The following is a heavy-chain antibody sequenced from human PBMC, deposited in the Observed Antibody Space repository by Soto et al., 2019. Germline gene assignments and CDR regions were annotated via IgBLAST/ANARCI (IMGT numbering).Heavy chain of an antibody. CDR2: IKEDGSGK. Sequence: EVQLVESGGGLVQPGGSLRLSCAASGFTFSSYWMTWVRQAPGKGLEWGANIKEDGSGKYYVDSVKGRFTISRDNTKNSLYLQLNSLRAEDTATYYCVKAWYNDVWGYYFDYWGQGTLVTVSS. V-gene: IGHV3-7*01. CDR1: GFTFSSYW. D-gene: IGHD3-10*02. J-gene: IGHJ4*02. CDR3: VKAWYNDVWGYYFDY.